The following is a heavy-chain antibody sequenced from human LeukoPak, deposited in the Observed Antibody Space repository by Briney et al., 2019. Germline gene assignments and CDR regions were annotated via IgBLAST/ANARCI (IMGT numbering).Heavy chain of an antibody. J-gene: IGHJ4*02. CDR2: FDPEDGET. V-gene: IGHV1-24*01. CDR1: GYTLTELS. CDR3: ATEDYSSGWYVFDY. D-gene: IGHD6-19*01. Sequence: ASVKVPCKVSGYTLTELSMHWVRQAPGKGLEWMGGFDPEDGETIYAQKFQGRVTMTEDTSTDTAYMELSSLRSEDTAVYYCATEDYSSGWYVFDYWGQGTLVTVSS.